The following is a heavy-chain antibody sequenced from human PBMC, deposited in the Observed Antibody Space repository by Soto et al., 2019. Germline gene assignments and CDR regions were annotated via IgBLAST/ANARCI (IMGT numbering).Heavy chain of an antibody. J-gene: IGHJ4*02. D-gene: IGHD4-17*01. CDR2: INHSGST. CDR3: ASSRDDYGGIFDY. V-gene: IGHV4-34*01. CDR1: GGSFSGYY. Sequence: PSETLSLTCAVYGGSFSGYYWSWIRQPPGKGLEWIGEINHSGSTNYNPSLKSRVTISVDTSKNQFSLKLSSVTAADTAVYYCASSRDDYGGIFDYWGQGTLVTVSS.